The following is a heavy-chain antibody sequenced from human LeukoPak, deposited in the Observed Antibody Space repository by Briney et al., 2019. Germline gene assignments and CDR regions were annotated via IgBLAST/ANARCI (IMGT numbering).Heavy chain of an antibody. J-gene: IGHJ4*02. D-gene: IGHD6-6*01. V-gene: IGHV3-23*01. Sequence: GGSLRLSCASSGFTFSYYAMTWVLQAPGKGLECFSVIASGGGGIQYADAVKGRFIVSRHNSKNTLFLQMNSLKAEDTAVYYCAKYRVSNPPPRDFDFWGQGTLVTVSS. CDR2: IASGGGGI. CDR1: GFTFSYYA. CDR3: AKYRVSNPPPRDFDF.